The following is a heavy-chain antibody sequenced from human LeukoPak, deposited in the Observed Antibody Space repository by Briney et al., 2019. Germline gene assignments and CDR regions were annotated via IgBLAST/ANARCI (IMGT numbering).Heavy chain of an antibody. CDR2: IYTSGST. Sequence: PSQTLSLTCTVSGGSISSGSYYWSWIRQPPGKELEWIGRIYTSGSTNYNPSLKSRVTISVDTSKNQFSLKLSSVSAADTAVYYCARGGDRFDYWGQGTLVTVSS. CDR3: ARGGDRFDY. D-gene: IGHD4-17*01. J-gene: IGHJ4*02. V-gene: IGHV4-61*02. CDR1: GGSISSGSYY.